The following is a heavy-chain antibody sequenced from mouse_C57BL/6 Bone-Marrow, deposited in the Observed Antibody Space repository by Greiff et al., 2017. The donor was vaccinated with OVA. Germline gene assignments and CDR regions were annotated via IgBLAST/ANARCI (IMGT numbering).Heavy chain of an antibody. CDR1: GFTFSSSG. D-gene: IGHD1-1*01. Sequence: EVMLVESGGDLVKPGGSLKLSCAASGFTFSSSGMSWVRQTPDKRLEWVATISSGGSYTYYPDSVKGRFTISRDNAKNTLYLQMSSLKSEDTAMYYCARQEITTVEGSWFAYWGQGTLVTVSA. J-gene: IGHJ3*01. CDR3: ARQEITTVEGSWFAY. CDR2: ISSGGSYT. V-gene: IGHV5-6*01.